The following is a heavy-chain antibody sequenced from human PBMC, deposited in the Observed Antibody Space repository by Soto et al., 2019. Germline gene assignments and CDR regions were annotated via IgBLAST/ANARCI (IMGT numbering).Heavy chain of an antibody. CDR2: IDPSDSYT. V-gene: IGHV5-10-1*01. CDR3: ARHCGYCSRYAFDI. D-gene: IGHD2-15*01. Sequence: GESLKMSCKGSGYSFTSYWISWVRQMPGKGLEWMGRIDPSDSYTNYSPSFQGHVTISADKSISTAYLQWSSLKASDTAMYYCARHCGYCSRYAFDIWGQGTMVTVSS. J-gene: IGHJ3*02. CDR1: GYSFTSYW.